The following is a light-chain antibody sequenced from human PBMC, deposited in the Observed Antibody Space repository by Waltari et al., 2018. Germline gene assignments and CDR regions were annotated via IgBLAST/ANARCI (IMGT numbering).Light chain of an antibody. CDR3: QQTYSNFRT. Sequence: DIQMTHSPSSLPASVGDSVTITCRTSQRVSGYLNWYQQKPGQAPKLLIYAASSLQSGVPSRFSGSGFGTDFTLTINGLQPEDFAVYYCQQTYSNFRTFGQGTKV. V-gene: IGKV1-39*01. J-gene: IGKJ1*01. CDR1: QRVSGY. CDR2: AAS.